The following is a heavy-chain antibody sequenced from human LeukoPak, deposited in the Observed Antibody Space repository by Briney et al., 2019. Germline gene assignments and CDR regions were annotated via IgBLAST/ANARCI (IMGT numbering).Heavy chain of an antibody. D-gene: IGHD6-13*01. J-gene: IGHJ6*03. Sequence: GESPKISFKGSGYRFTSYWIGWVRQMPGKGLEWMGIIYPGDSDTRYSPSLQGQVTISADKSISTAYLQWSNLKASDTAMYYCARQGSTPYYYYYVDVWGKGTTVTVSS. CDR3: ARQGSTPYYYYYVDV. CDR2: IYPGDSDT. V-gene: IGHV5-51*01. CDR1: GYRFTSYW.